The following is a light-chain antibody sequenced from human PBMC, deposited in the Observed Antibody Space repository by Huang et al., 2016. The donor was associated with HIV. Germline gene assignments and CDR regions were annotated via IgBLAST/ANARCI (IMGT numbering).Light chain of an antibody. V-gene: IGKV4-1*01. Sequence: DIVMTQSPDSLAVSLGERATINCKSSQSVLYSSNNKNYLAWYQQKPGQPPKLLIYCECTRESGVPDRFSGSGSGTEFTRTISSLQAEDVAGYYCQQYYSTLTFGGGTKVEIK. J-gene: IGKJ4*01. CDR2: CEC. CDR1: QSVLYSSNNKNY. CDR3: QQYYSTLT.